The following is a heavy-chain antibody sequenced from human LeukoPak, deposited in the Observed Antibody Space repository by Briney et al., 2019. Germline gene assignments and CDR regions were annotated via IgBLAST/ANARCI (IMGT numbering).Heavy chain of an antibody. V-gene: IGHV4-38-2*01. CDR1: GYSISSGYY. D-gene: IGHD2-2*01. Sequence: PSETLSLTCAVSGYSISSGYYWGWIRQPPGKGLEWIGSIYHSGSTYYNPSLKSRVTISVDTSKNQFSLKLSSVTAADTAVYYCARTRREYQLLSFDHWGQGTLVTVSS. CDR3: ARTRREYQLLSFDH. J-gene: IGHJ4*02. CDR2: IYHSGST.